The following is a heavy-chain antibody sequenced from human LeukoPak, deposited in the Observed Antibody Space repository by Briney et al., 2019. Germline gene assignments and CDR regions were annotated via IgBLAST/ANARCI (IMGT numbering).Heavy chain of an antibody. CDR2: IIPIFGTA. J-gene: IGHJ4*02. CDR1: GGTFSSYA. D-gene: IGHD1-7*01. V-gene: IGHV1-69*13. Sequence: SVKVSCKASGGTFSSYAISWVRQAPGQGLEWMGGIIPIFGTANYAQKFKGRVTITADESTSTAYMELSSLRSEDTAVYYCARGALGTMPFDYWGQGTLVTVSS. CDR3: ARGALGTMPFDY.